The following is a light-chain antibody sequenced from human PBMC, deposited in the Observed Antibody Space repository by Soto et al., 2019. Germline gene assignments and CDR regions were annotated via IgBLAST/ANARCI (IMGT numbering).Light chain of an antibody. CDR3: QQYNSYSWT. Sequence: DIQMTQSPSSVSASVGDRVTITCRASQGISSWLAWYQRKPGRAPKLLIYAASRLQAGVPLRFSGSGSGTDFTLTISSLQPDDFATYYCQQYNSYSWTFGQGTKVDIK. CDR1: QGISSW. J-gene: IGKJ1*01. CDR2: AAS. V-gene: IGKV1D-16*01.